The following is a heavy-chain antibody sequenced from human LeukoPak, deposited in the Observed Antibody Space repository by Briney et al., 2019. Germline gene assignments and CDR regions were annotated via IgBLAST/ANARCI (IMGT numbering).Heavy chain of an antibody. CDR3: ARERDTSMVALDS. CDR2: IKKDGSET. V-gene: IGHV3-7*01. CDR1: GLTFSTYW. Sequence: GGSLRLSCAASGLTFSTYWMNWVRQAPGKGLEWVANIKKDGSETYYVDSVKGRFTISRDNAKNSMYLQMNSLRDEDTGVYYCARERDTSMVALDSWGQGTLVTVSS. J-gene: IGHJ4*02. D-gene: IGHD5-18*01.